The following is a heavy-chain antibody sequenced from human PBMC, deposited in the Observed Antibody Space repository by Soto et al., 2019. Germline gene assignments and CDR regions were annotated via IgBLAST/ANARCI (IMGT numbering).Heavy chain of an antibody. Sequence: SETLSLTCTVSGGSVSSSSYYWGWVRQPPGKGLEWIGSVYYSGSTYYNPSLESRVTISVDKSKNQFSLKLMSLSAADTAVYYCARRVGSSSGKPHNWFDPWGQGTLVTVAS. CDR3: ARRVGSSSGKPHNWFDP. CDR1: GGSVSSSSYY. CDR2: VYYSGST. J-gene: IGHJ5*02. V-gene: IGHV4-39*01. D-gene: IGHD6-6*01.